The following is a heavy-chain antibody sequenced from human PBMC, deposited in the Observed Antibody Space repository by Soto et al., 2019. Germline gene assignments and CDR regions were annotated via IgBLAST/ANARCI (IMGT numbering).Heavy chain of an antibody. CDR3: ARELMTTVPTADY. Sequence: QVQLVQSGAEVKKPGASVKVSCKASGYTFTSYAMHWVRQAPGQRLEWMGWINAGNGNTKYSQKFQGRVTITRDTSASTAYMELSSLRSEDTAVYYCARELMTTVPTADYWGQGTLVTVSS. CDR1: GYTFTSYA. V-gene: IGHV1-3*01. D-gene: IGHD4-17*01. J-gene: IGHJ4*02. CDR2: INAGNGNT.